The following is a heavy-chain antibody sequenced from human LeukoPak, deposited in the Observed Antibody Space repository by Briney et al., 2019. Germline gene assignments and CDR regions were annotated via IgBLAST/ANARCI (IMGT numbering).Heavy chain of an antibody. CDR3: ARGESWIQLWLTDY. J-gene: IGHJ4*02. CDR2: INPNSGGT. Sequence: ASVKVSCKASGYTFTGYYMHWVRQAPGQGLEWIGWINPNSGGTNYAQKFQGRVTMTRDTSISTAYMELSRLRSDDTAVYYCARGESWIQLWLTDYWGQGTLVTVSS. V-gene: IGHV1-2*02. D-gene: IGHD5-18*01. CDR1: GYTFTGYY.